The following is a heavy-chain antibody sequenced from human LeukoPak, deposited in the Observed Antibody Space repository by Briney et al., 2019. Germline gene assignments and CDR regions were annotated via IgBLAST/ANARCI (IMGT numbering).Heavy chain of an antibody. D-gene: IGHD5-24*01. J-gene: IGHJ4*02. CDR2: MNPNSGNT. CDR1: GYTFSSHD. Sequence: ASVKVSCKASGYTFSSHDINWVRQVPGHGLEWLGWMNPNSGNTGYAQKFQGRVAMTRDSSIGTAYLELSSLSSDDTAVYYCAKSDCSSDGCKLLNYWGQGTLVTASS. CDR3: AKSDCSSDGCKLLNY. V-gene: IGHV1-8*01.